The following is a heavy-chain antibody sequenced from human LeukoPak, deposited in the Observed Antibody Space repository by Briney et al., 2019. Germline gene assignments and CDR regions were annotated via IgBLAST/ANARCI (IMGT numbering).Heavy chain of an antibody. CDR1: GGSISSGGYY. D-gene: IGHD6-13*01. V-gene: IGHV4-30-2*01. CDR3: ARGQQLAIYYYGMDV. Sequence: PSETLSLTCTVSGGSISSGGYYWSWIRQPPGKGLEWIGYIYHSGSTYYNPSLKSRVTISVDRSKNQFSLKLSSVTAADTAVYYCARGQQLAIYYYGMDVWGQGTTVTVSS. CDR2: IYHSGST. J-gene: IGHJ6*02.